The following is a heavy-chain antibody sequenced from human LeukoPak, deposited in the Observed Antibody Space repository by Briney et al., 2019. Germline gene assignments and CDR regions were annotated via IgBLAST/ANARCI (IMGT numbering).Heavy chain of an antibody. Sequence: GGSLRLSCAASGFTFSDSTMHWVRQASGKGLEWVGRVKSKANNYATAHAASVKGRFTISRDDSKNTAYLQMNSLKADDTAVYYCARWTYKEDSALVMGPDSWGQGTLVTVSS. D-gene: IGHD5-18*01. CDR3: ARWTYKEDSALVMGPDS. V-gene: IGHV3-73*01. J-gene: IGHJ5*02. CDR2: VKSKANNYAT. CDR1: GFTFSDST.